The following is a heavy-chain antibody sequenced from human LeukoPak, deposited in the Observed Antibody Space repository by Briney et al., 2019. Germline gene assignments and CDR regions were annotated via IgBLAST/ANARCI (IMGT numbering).Heavy chain of an antibody. V-gene: IGHV4-59*01. CDR2: IYYSGST. Sequence: PSETLSLTCTVSGGSISSYYWSWIRQPPGKGLEWIGYIYYSGSTNHNPSLKSRVTISVDTSKNQFSLKLSSVTAADTAVYYCARESAEXYDVVVPAAISHDAFDIWGQGTMVTVSS. J-gene: IGHJ3*02. CDR1: GGSISSYY. CDR3: ARESAEXYDVVVPAAISHDAFDI. D-gene: IGHD2-2*02.